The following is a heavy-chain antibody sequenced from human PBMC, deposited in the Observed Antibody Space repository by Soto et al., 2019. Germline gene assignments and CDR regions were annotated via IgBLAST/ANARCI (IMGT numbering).Heavy chain of an antibody. CDR3: ARVEYYGSGSWARYFDY. J-gene: IGHJ4*02. Sequence: GGSLRLSCAASGFTFSSYAMHWVRQAPGKGLEWVAVISYDGSNKYYADSVKGRFTISRDNSKNTLYLQMNSLRAEDTAVYYCARVEYYGSGSWARYFDYWGQGTLVTVSS. CDR1: GFTFSSYA. CDR2: ISYDGSNK. D-gene: IGHD3-10*01. V-gene: IGHV3-30-3*01.